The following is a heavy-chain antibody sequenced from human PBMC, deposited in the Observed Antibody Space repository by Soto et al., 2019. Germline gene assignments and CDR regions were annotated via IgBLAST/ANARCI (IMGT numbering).Heavy chain of an antibody. CDR3: ARGGTTYDFWSGYGGPYGMDV. Sequence: PGGSLRLSCAASGFTFSSYSMNWVRQAPGKGLEWVSYISSSSSTIYYADSVEGRFTISRDNAKNSLYLQMNSLRDEDTAVYYCARGGTTYDFWSGYGGPYGMDVWGQGTTVTVS. D-gene: IGHD3-3*01. CDR1: GFTFSSYS. V-gene: IGHV3-48*02. J-gene: IGHJ6*02. CDR2: ISSSSSTI.